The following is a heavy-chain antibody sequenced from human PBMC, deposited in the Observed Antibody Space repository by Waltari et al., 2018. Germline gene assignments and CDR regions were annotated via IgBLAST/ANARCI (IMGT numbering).Heavy chain of an antibody. V-gene: IGHV4-59*01. CDR3: ARDGDIAAAGFDY. Sequence: QVQLQESGPGLVKPSETLSLTCTVSGGSISSYYWSWLRQPPGKGLEWIGYIYYSGSTNYNPSLKSRVTISVDTSKNQFSLKLSSVTAADTAVYYCARDGDIAAAGFDYWGQGTLVTVSS. J-gene: IGHJ4*02. D-gene: IGHD6-13*01. CDR2: IYYSGST. CDR1: GGSISSYY.